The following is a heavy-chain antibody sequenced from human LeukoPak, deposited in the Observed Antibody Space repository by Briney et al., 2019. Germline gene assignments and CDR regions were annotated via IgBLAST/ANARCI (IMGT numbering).Heavy chain of an antibody. CDR2: INHSGST. CDR3: ARRGYYNNSSGYSYFDY. Sequence: SETLSLTCTVSGGSISSSSYYWGWIRQPPGKGLEWIGEINHSGSTNYNPSLKSRVTLSVDTSKKQFSLKLSSVTAADTAVYYCARRGYYNNSSGYSYFDYWGQGTLVTVSS. D-gene: IGHD3-22*01. CDR1: GGSISSSSYY. V-gene: IGHV4-39*01. J-gene: IGHJ4*02.